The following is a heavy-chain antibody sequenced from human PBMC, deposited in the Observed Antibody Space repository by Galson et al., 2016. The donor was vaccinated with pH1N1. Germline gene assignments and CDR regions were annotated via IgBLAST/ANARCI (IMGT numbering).Heavy chain of an antibody. CDR3: AREDYYDTDLSDWYFDL. CDR2: IIPILNTA. V-gene: IGHV1-69*06. Sequence: SVKVSCKAPGGTFGSYGINWVRQAPGQGLEWMGGIIPILNTAKYAQNFQGRVTITADKSTTTAYMELSSLRSEDTAVYFCAREDYYDTDLSDWYFDLWGRGTLLTVSS. CDR1: GGTFGSYG. D-gene: IGHD3-22*01. J-gene: IGHJ2*01.